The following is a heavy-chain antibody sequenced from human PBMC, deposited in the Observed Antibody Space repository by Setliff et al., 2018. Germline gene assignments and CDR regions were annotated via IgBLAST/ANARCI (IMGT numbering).Heavy chain of an antibody. J-gene: IGHJ3*02. CDR3: ARESQGLRGFDI. CDR2: IYYSGST. V-gene: IGHV4-31*03. Sequence: PSETLSLTCTVSGGSISSGGYYWSWIRQHPGKGLEWIGYIYYSGSTYYNPSLKSRVAISVDTSKNQFSLKLSSVTAADTAVYYCARESQGLRGFDIWGQGTMVPSPQ. CDR1: GGSISSGGYY. D-gene: IGHD4-17*01.